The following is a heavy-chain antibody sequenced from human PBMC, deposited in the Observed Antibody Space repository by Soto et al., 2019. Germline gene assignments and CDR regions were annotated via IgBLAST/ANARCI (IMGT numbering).Heavy chain of an antibody. CDR2: ISYDGSNK. CDR3: AKGTSVAPFPWFDP. Sequence: GGSLRLSCAASGFTFSSYGMHWVRQAPGKGLEWVAVISYDGSNKYYADSVKGRFTISRDNSKNTLYPQMNSLRAEDTAVYYCAKGTSVAPFPWFDPWGQGTLVTVSA. CDR1: GFTFSSYG. D-gene: IGHD6-19*01. V-gene: IGHV3-30*18. J-gene: IGHJ5*02.